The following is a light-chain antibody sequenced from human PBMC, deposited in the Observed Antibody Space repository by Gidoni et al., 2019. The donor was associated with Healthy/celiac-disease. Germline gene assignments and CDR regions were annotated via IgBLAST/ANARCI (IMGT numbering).Light chain of an antibody. V-gene: IGLV2-14*01. J-gene: IGLJ2*01. CDR1: SSDVGGYNY. CDR2: EVS. Sequence: QSALTQPASGSGSPGQSITISCTGTSSDVGGYNYVSLYQQNPGKAPKLMIYEVSNRPSGVANRFSGSKSGNTASLTISGLQAEDEADYYCSSYTSSSTLSVVFGGGTKLTVL. CDR3: SSYTSSSTLSVV.